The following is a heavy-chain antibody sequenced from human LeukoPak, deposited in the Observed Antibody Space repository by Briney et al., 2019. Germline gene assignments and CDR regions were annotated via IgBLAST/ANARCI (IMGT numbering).Heavy chain of an antibody. CDR1: GGSLSSYY. V-gene: IGHV4-59*08. J-gene: IGHJ3*02. CDR2: IYNSGST. D-gene: IGHD3-22*01. Sequence: SETLSLTCTVSGGSLSSYYWSWIRQPPGKGLEWIGYIYNSGSTNYNPSLKSRVTISVDTSKNQFSLKLSSVTAADTAVYYCASPSRSSSGFARYAFDIWGQGTMVTVSS. CDR3: ASPSRSSSGFARYAFDI.